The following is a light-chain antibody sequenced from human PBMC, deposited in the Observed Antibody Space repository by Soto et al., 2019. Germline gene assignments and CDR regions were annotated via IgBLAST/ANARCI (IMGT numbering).Light chain of an antibody. V-gene: IGKV1-39*01. CDR3: QQGYSRPRT. CDR2: TTS. CDR1: QSIGRN. J-gene: IGKJ1*01. Sequence: DIQMTQSPSSLSASVGDRVTITCRASQSIGRNLNWYQQKPGKAPNLLIYTTSNLESGVPSRFSGSGSGTDFTLTINSLQPEDVATYFCQQGYSRPRTFGQGTKVDIK.